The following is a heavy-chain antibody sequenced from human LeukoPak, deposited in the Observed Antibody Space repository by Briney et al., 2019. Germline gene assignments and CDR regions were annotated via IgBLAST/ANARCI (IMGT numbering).Heavy chain of an antibody. D-gene: IGHD6-13*01. Sequence: SETLSLTCAVYGGSFSGYYWSWIRQPPGKGLEWIGEINHSGSTNYNPSLKSRVTISVDTSKNQFSLKLSSVTAADTAVYYCARGSSSWYRNYYYYYGMDVWGKGTTVPVSS. CDR3: ARGSSSWYRNYYYYYGMDV. CDR1: GGSFSGYY. J-gene: IGHJ6*04. V-gene: IGHV4-34*01. CDR2: INHSGST.